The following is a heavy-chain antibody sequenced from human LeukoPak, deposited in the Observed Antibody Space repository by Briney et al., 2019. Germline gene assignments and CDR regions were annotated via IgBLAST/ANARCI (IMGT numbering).Heavy chain of an antibody. D-gene: IGHD3-9*01. J-gene: IGHJ4*02. Sequence: GGSLRLSCAASGFTFSSYGMHWVRQAPGKGLEWVAVIWYGGSNKYYADSVKGRFTISRDNSKNTLYLQMNSLRAEDTALYYCAKALYFDWLPFDYWGQGTLVTVSS. CDR3: AKALYFDWLPFDY. CDR2: IWYGGSNK. V-gene: IGHV3-33*06. CDR1: GFTFSSYG.